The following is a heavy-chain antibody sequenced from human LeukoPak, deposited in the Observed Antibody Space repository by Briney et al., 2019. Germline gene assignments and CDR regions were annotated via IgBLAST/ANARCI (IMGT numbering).Heavy chain of an antibody. Sequence: SQTLCLTCTVSGGSISSGGYYWSWIRQHPGKGLEWIGYIYYSGSTYYNPSLKSRVTISVDTSKNQFSLKLSSVTAADTAVYYCARTNGYCSSTSCEIDYWGQGTLVTVSS. J-gene: IGHJ4*02. V-gene: IGHV4-31*03. CDR2: IYYSGST. CDR3: ARTNGYCSSTSCEIDY. CDR1: GGSISSGGYY. D-gene: IGHD2-2*01.